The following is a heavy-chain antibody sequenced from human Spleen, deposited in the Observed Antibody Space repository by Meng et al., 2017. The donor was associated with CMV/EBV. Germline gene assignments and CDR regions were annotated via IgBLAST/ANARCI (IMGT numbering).Heavy chain of an antibody. CDR2: ISYDGSNK. V-gene: IGHV3-30*04. D-gene: IGHD6-19*01. J-gene: IGHJ4*02. CDR3: ARRVAVAGFDY. Sequence: SCAASGFTFSSYAMHWVRQAPGKGLEWVAVISYDGSNKYYADSVKGRFTISRDNSKNTLYLQMNSLRAEDTAVYYCARRVAVAGFDYWGQGTLVTVSS. CDR1: GFTFSSYA.